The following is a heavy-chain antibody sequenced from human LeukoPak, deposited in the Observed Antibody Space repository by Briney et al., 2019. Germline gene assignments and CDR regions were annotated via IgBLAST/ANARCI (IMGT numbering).Heavy chain of an antibody. Sequence: GSLRLSCAASGLTFSSYWMSWVRQAPGKGLEWVANIKQDGSEKYYVDSVKGRFTISRDNAKNLLYLQMNSLRAEDTAVYYCARGLSGGDYFDYWGQGTLVTVSS. CDR1: GLTFSSYW. CDR3: ARGLSGGDYFDY. V-gene: IGHV3-7*01. D-gene: IGHD2-15*01. J-gene: IGHJ4*02. CDR2: IKQDGSEK.